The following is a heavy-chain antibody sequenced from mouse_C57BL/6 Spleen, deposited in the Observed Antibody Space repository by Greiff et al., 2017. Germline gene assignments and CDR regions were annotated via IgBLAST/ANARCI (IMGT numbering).Heavy chain of an antibody. CDR1: GYSITSDY. J-gene: IGHJ2*01. V-gene: IGHV3-8*01. CDR2: ISYSGST. Sequence: EVQLQQSGPGLAKPSQTLSLTCSVSGYSITSDYWNWIRKFPGNKLEYMGYISYSGSTYYKPSLKSRSPITPETSKNQYYLKLNSVTTEDTATYYGARLGLYYFDYRGQGTTLTVSS. CDR3: ARLGLYYFDY. D-gene: IGHD4-1*01.